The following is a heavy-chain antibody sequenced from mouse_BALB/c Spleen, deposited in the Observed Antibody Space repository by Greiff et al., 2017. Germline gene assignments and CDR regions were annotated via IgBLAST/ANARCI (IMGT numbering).Heavy chain of an antibody. CDR1: GYTFTSYT. D-gene: IGHD3-3*01. Sequence: GQLQESGAELARPGASVKLSCKASGYTFTSYTMHWVKQRPGQGLEWIGYINPSSGYTNYNQKFKDKATLTADKSSSTAYMQLSSLTSEDSAVYYCAREGSHYAMDYWGQGTSVTVSS. CDR2: INPSSGYT. CDR3: AREGSHYAMDY. J-gene: IGHJ4*01. V-gene: IGHV1-4*01.